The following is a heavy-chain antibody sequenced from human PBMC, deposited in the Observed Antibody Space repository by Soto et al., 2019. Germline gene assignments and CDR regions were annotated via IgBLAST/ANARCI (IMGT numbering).Heavy chain of an antibody. V-gene: IGHV4-59*01. CDR1: GGSMSNYY. D-gene: IGHD5-12*01. J-gene: IGHJ4*02. CDR2: IYDSGST. Sequence: SQTLSLSCSGSGGSMSNYYWSGCRQPPGKGLEYIGYIYDSGSTNYNSSLKSRVTISLDTSKNQFSLKLSSLTAADTGVYYCASIRWLRSVLPVAYSGQRTLVPVSS. CDR3: ASIRWLRSVLPVAY.